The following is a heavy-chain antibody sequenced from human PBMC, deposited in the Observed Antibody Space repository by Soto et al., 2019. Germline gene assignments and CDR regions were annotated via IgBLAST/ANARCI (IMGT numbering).Heavy chain of an antibody. CDR2: IIPILGIA. D-gene: IGHD5-12*01. V-gene: IGHV1-69*02. Sequence: QVQLVQSGAEVKKPGSSVKVSCKASGGTFSSYTISWVRQAPGQGLEWMGRIIPILGIANYAQKFQGRVTITADKSTSTAYMELSSLRSQDTDVYYCATIVATGHVDYWGQGTLVTVSS. CDR1: GGTFSSYT. CDR3: ATIVATGHVDY. J-gene: IGHJ4*02.